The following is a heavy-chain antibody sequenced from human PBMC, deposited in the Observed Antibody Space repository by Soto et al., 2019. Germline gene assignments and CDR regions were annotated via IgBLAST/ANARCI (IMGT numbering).Heavy chain of an antibody. Sequence: QVHLVESGGGVVQPGRSLRLSCAASGFTFSTSTMHWVRQAPGKGLEWVSVIPYDGSSQYYADSVKGLFTISRDNSKNTLYLQVNNLRHEDTAIYYCARLETRGSRARLDYWGQGTLVTVSS. CDR1: GFTFSTST. CDR2: IPYDGSSQ. D-gene: IGHD3-3*01. CDR3: ARLETRGSRARLDY. J-gene: IGHJ4*02. V-gene: IGHV3-30-3*01.